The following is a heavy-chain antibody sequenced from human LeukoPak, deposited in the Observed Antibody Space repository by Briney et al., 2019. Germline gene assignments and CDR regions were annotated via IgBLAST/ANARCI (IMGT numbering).Heavy chain of an antibody. CDR2: ISRSGESM. V-gene: IGHV3-48*03. Sequence: GGSVRLSCAASGFTFSTYGMNWDRQAPGKGLEWVSYISRSGESMYADSVKGRFTISRDNAKNSLYLQMNSLRAEDTAVYYCARFGDYYGMDVWGQGTTVTVSS. D-gene: IGHD3-10*01. J-gene: IGHJ6*02. CDR3: ARFGDYYGMDV. CDR1: GFTFSTYG.